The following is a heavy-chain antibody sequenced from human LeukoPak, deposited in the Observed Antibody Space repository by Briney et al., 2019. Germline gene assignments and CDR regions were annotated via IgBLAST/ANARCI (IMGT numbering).Heavy chain of an antibody. CDR1: GFIFSSFS. CDR2: ISTSGGLSSI. J-gene: IGHJ4*02. CDR3: ARFRTWGDKAFDY. V-gene: IGHV3-21*01. D-gene: IGHD2-21*02. Sequence: PGGSLRLSCAASGFIFSSFSVNWVRQAPGKGLEWVSSISTSGGLSSIYYADSVKGRFTISRDNAKNSLYLQMNSLGAEDTAVYYCARFRTWGDKAFDYWGQGTLVTVSS.